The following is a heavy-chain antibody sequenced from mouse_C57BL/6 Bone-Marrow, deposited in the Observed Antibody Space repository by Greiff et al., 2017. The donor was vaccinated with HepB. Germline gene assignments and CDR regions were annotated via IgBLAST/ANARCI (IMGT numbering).Heavy chain of an antibody. CDR3: ARGGDYNGSRAMDY. CDR2: INPYNGGT. J-gene: IGHJ4*01. CDR1: GYTFTDYY. V-gene: IGHV1-19*01. Sequence: EVQLQQSGPVLVKPGASVKLSCKASGYTFTDYYMNWVKQSHGKSLEWIGVINPYNGGTSYNQKFKGKATLTVDKSSSTAYMELNRLTSEDSAVYYCARGGDYNGSRAMDYWGQGTSVTVSS. D-gene: IGHD1-1*01.